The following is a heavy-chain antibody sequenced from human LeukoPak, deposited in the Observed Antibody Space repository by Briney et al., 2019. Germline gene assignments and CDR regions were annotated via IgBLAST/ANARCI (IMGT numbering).Heavy chain of an antibody. Sequence: ASVKVSCKASGYTFTSYYMHWVRQAPGQGLEWMGIINPRGGSTSYAQKFQGRVIMTRDMSTSTVYMELNSLRSEDTAVYYCARAGVVKGWLDPWGQGTLVTVSS. D-gene: IGHD3-22*01. CDR3: ARAGVVKGWLDP. V-gene: IGHV1-46*01. CDR1: GYTFTSYY. J-gene: IGHJ5*02. CDR2: INPRGGST.